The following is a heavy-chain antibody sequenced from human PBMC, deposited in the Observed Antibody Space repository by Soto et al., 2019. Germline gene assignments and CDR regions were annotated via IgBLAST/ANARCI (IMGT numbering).Heavy chain of an antibody. CDR1: GGSISSGNYY. CDR2: MYYSAMP. V-gene: IGHV4-30-4*01. J-gene: IGHJ4*02. CDR3: ARGAAILYYYFDY. Sequence: QVQLQESGPGLVKPSQTLSLTCTVSGGSISSGNYYWSWLRQPPGKGLEWIGYMYYSAMPYYNPSLKSRVTISVDTSKNQLSLNMTSVTGADTAVYYCARGAAILYYYFDYWGQGTLVTVSS. D-gene: IGHD2-2*02.